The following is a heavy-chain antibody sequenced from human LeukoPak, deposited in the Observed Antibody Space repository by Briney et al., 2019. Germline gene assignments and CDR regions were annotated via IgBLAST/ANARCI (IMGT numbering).Heavy chain of an antibody. CDR3: ARGWLQFWYFDY. CDR1: GSLFTNWW. CDR2: IYPGDSDT. Sequence: GASLKISCKGSGSLFTNWWIAWARQLPGKGLEWGGIIYPGDSDTRYSPSFQGQVTISADKSINTAYLQWSSLKASDTAMYYCARGWLQFWYFDYWGQGTLVTVSS. V-gene: IGHV5-51*01. D-gene: IGHD5-24*01. J-gene: IGHJ4*02.